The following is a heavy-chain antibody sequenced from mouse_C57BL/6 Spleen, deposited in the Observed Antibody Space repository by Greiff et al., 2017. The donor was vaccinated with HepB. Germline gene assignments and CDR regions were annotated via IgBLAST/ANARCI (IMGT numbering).Heavy chain of an antibody. CDR2: INPSTGGT. D-gene: IGHD2-4*01. J-gene: IGHJ3*01. CDR1: GYSFTGYY. Sequence: VQLQQPGPELVKPGASVKISCKASGYSFTGYYMNWVKQSPEKSLEWIGEINPSTGGTTYNQKFKAKATLTVDKSSSTAYMQLKSLTSEDSAVYYCARRGDYDEAWFAYWGQGTLVTVSA. CDR3: ARRGDYDEAWFAY. V-gene: IGHV1-42*01.